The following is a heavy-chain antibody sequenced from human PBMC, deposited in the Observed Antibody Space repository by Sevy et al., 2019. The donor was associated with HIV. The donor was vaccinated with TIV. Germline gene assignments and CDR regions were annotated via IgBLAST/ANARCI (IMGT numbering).Heavy chain of an antibody. V-gene: IGHV3-21*01. CDR3: ARAIDYGDYFPYGIDV. CDR2: ISSSSSYI. CDR1: GFTFSSYR. Sequence: GGSLRLSCAASGFTFSSYRMNWVRQAPGKGLEWVSSISSSSSYIYYADSVKGRFTISRDNAKNSLYLQMNSLRAEDTAVCYCARAIDYGDYFPYGIDVRGQGTTVTVSS. J-gene: IGHJ6*02. D-gene: IGHD4-17*01.